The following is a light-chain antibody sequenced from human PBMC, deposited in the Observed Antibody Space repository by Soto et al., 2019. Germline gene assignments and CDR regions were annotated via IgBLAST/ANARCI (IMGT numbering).Light chain of an antibody. Sequence: DIQMTQSPSSLSASVGDRITITCRASQSISTYLNWYQQKPGTAPKVLIYSVSSLQSGVPPRFSGSGSGTDFTLTISSLQPEDFATYYCQQSYTSPRTFGQGTRMEIK. CDR2: SVS. CDR1: QSISTY. V-gene: IGKV1-39*01. J-gene: IGKJ1*01. CDR3: QQSYTSPRT.